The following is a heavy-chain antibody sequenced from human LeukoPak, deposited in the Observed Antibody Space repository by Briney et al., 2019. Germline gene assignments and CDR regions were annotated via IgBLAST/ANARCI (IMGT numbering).Heavy chain of an antibody. CDR2: ISRSGSTK. CDR1: GFTFSDYN. D-gene: IGHD5-18*01. J-gene: IGHJ4*02. CDR3: AKDTVGYSYGYGPLGY. V-gene: IGHV3-11*04. Sequence: GGSLRLSCAASGFTFSDYNMRWIRQAPGKGLEWVSSISRSGSTKYYADSVKGRFTISRDNSKNTLYLQMNSLRAEDTAVYYCAKDTVGYSYGYGPLGYWGQGTLVTVSS.